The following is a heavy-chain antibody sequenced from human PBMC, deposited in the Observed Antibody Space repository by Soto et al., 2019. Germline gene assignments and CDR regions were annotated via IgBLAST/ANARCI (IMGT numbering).Heavy chain of an antibody. D-gene: IGHD3-10*01. J-gene: IGHJ5*02. CDR1: GGTFSSYA. Sequence: ASVKVSCKASGGTFSSYATSWVRQAPGQGLEWMGGIIPIFGTANYAQKFQGRVAITADESTSTAYMELSSLRSEDTAVYYCASTSGSRLRLDWFDPWGQGTLVTVS. CDR2: IIPIFGTA. V-gene: IGHV1-69*13. CDR3: ASTSGSRLRLDWFDP.